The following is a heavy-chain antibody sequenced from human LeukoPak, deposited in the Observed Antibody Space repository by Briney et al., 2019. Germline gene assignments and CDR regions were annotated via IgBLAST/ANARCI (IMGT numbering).Heavy chain of an antibody. D-gene: IGHD3-22*01. Sequence: ASVTLSCKASGYTFTSYYMHWVRQAPGQGLEWMGIINPSGGSTSYAQKFQGRVTMTRDTSTSTVYMELSSLRSEDTAVYYCARELAGDYYASSGYYPFDYWGQGTLVTVSS. V-gene: IGHV1-46*01. CDR3: ARELAGDYYASSGYYPFDY. CDR2: INPSGGST. CDR1: GYTFTSYY. J-gene: IGHJ4*02.